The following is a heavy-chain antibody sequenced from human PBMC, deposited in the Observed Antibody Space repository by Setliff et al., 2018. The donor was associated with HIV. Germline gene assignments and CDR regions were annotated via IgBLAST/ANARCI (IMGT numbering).Heavy chain of an antibody. Sequence: SETLSLTCTVSGGSISSGGYYWSWIRQPAGKGLEWIGRIYTSGSTNYNPSLKSRVSISVDTSKNQFSLKLSSVTAADTAVYYCARDRYSYGRSYFDYWGQGTLVTV. V-gene: IGHV4-61*02. D-gene: IGHD5-18*01. CDR3: ARDRYSYGRSYFDY. CDR2: IYTSGST. J-gene: IGHJ4*02. CDR1: GGSISSGGYY.